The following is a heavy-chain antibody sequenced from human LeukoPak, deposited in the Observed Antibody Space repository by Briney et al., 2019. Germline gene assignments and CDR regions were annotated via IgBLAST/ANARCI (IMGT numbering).Heavy chain of an antibody. CDR1: GFTFKLYW. Sequence: GGSLRLSCAASGFTFKLYWMHWVRQVPGKRPVWVSRINDDGRDTIYADSVRGRFTISRDDAKNTVYLQMNNLRAEDTAVYYCARQDYDFWSGYPRSRWFDPWGQGTLVTVSS. CDR3: ARQDYDFWSGYPRSRWFDP. D-gene: IGHD3-3*01. J-gene: IGHJ5*02. V-gene: IGHV3-74*01. CDR2: INDDGRDT.